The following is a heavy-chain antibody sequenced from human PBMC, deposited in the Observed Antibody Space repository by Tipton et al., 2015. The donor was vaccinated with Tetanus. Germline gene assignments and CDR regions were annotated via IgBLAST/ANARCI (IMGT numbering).Heavy chain of an antibody. J-gene: IGHJ4*02. D-gene: IGHD3-3*01. CDR3: ARHNSGYFTFFDY. CDR1: GVSIADNTNY. Sequence: GLVKPSGTLSLTCTVSGVSIADNTNYWGWVRQPPGKGLEWIGRVYFSGDTYSDPSLKSRVTISVDTSSNQFSLRLSSVTAADTAVYYCARHNSGYFTFFDYWSQGTLVTVSS. V-gene: IGHV4-39*01. CDR2: VYFSGDT.